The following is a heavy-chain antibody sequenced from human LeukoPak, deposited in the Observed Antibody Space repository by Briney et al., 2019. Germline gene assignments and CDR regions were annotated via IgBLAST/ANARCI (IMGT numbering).Heavy chain of an antibody. V-gene: IGHV3-30*04. Sequence: GRSLRLSCAASGFTFSSYAMHWVRQAPGKGLEWVAVISYDGSNKYYADSVKGRFTISRDNSKNTLYLQMNSLRAEDTAVYYCARDNRRGYYDSSGDPPLFDYWGQGTLVTVSS. CDR2: ISYDGSNK. CDR1: GFTFSSYA. CDR3: ARDNRRGYYDSSGDPPLFDY. J-gene: IGHJ4*02. D-gene: IGHD3-22*01.